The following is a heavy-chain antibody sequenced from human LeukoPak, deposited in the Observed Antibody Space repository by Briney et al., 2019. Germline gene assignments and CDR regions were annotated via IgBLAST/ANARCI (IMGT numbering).Heavy chain of an antibody. Sequence: SETLSLTSTVSVGSISSGGYYWSWIRHPPGKGLEWIGYIYHSGSTYYNPSLKSRVTISVDRSKNQFSLKLSSVTAADTAVYYCARVLRFLEWLYYMDVWGKGTTVTVSS. CDR2: IYHSGST. CDR3: ARVLRFLEWLYYMDV. D-gene: IGHD3-3*01. V-gene: IGHV4-30-2*01. CDR1: VGSISSGGYY. J-gene: IGHJ6*03.